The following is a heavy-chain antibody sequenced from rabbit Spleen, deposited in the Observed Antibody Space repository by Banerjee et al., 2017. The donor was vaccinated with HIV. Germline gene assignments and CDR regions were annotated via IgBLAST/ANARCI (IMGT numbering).Heavy chain of an antibody. CDR3: ARDTSSSFSSYGMDL. D-gene: IGHD1-1*01. J-gene: IGHJ6*01. V-gene: IGHV1S40*01. CDR1: GFSFSSVHW. Sequence: QSLEESGGDLVKPGASLTLTCTASGFSFSSVHWIYWVRQAPGKELEWIGTIYAGSTGTIDYASWAKGRFTISKTSSTTVTLQMTRLTAADTATYFCARDTSSSFSSYGMDLWGQGTLVTVS. CDR2: IYAGSTGTI.